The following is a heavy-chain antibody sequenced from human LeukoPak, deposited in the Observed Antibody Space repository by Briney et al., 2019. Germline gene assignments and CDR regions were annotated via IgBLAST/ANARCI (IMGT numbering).Heavy chain of an antibody. CDR3: AGWSEFFDC. CDR1: GGSISSGDYY. V-gene: IGHV4-30-4*08. CDR2: IYYSGNF. J-gene: IGHJ4*02. Sequence: SETLSLTXTVSGGSISSGDYYWSWIRQPPGKGLEWIGFIYYSGNFYYNSSLKSRVTISVDTSKNQFSLRLRSVTAADTAVYYCAGWSEFFDCWGQGTLVTVSS.